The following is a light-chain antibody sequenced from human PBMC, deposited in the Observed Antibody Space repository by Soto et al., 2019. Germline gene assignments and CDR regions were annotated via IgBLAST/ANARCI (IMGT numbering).Light chain of an antibody. V-gene: IGKV1D-12*01. Sequence: DSQMTQSPSSVSASVGDRVTISCQASQGISRSLAWYQQKPGKAPKLLIYAASSLQSGVPSRFSGSGSGTEFTLTISSLQPEDFATYYCQQLNSYPITFGQGTRLEIK. CDR2: AAS. CDR3: QQLNSYPIT. CDR1: QGISRS. J-gene: IGKJ5*01.